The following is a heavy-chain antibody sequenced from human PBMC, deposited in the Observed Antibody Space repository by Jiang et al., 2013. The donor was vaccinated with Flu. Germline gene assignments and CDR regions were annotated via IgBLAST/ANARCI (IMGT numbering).Heavy chain of an antibody. Sequence: CKGSGYSFTSYWISWVRQMPGKGLEWMGRIDPSDSYTNYSPSFQGHVTISADKSISTAYLQWSSLKASDTAMYYCARHKARDYDFWSGSTDWFDPWGQGTLVTVSS. J-gene: IGHJ5*02. D-gene: IGHD3-3*01. V-gene: IGHV5-10-1*01. CDR3: ARHKARDYDFWSGSTDWFDP. CDR2: IDPSDSYT. CDR1: GYSFTSYW.